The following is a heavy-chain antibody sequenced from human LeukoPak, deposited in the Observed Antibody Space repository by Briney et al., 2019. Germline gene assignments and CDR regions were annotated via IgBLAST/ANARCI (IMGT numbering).Heavy chain of an antibody. CDR1: GGSFSGYY. Sequence: SETLSLTCAVYGGSFSGYYWSWIRQPPGKGLEWIGEINHSGSTNYNPSLKSRVTISVDTSKNQFSLKLSSMTAADTAVYYCARSHRSPPYYYDSSGYAYYFDYWGQGTLVTVSS. CDR3: ARSHRSPPYYYDSSGYAYYFDY. V-gene: IGHV4-34*01. CDR2: INHSGST. J-gene: IGHJ4*02. D-gene: IGHD3-22*01.